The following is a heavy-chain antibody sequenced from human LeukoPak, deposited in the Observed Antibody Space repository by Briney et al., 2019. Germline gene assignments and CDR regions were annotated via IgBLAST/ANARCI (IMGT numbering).Heavy chain of an antibody. CDR1: GGSISSYY. CDR3: ARDPFLDDFWSGYYGERYYMDV. CDR2: IYTSGST. Sequence: NPSETLSLTCTVSGGSISSYYWSWIRQPAGKGLEWIGRIYTSGSTNYNPSLKSRVTISVDKSKNQFSLKLSSVTAADTAVYYCARDPFLDDFWSGYYGERYYMDVWGKGTTVTVSS. J-gene: IGHJ6*03. D-gene: IGHD3-3*01. V-gene: IGHV4-4*07.